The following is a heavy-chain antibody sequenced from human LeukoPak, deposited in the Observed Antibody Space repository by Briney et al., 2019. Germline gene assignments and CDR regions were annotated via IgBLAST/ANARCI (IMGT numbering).Heavy chain of an antibody. V-gene: IGHV4-61*02. CDR3: AKGWVFPAFFDH. J-gene: IGHJ4*02. Sequence: SQTLSLTCTVSGGSITFGSYYWTWIRQPAGKGLEWIGRIYTSGRTFYNPSLKSRVTISMDTSMNQFYLRLNSVTAADTAVYYCAKGWVFPAFFDHWGQGALVTVSS. CDR2: IYTSGRT. D-gene: IGHD1-26*01. CDR1: GGSITFGSYY.